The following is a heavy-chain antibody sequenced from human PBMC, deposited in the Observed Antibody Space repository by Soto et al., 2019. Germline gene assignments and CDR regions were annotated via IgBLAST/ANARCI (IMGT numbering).Heavy chain of an antibody. D-gene: IGHD6-19*01. CDR3: ARYGSGWYIFFDY. J-gene: IGHJ4*02. CDR2: INHSGNT. V-gene: IGHV4-34*02. Sequence: QVQIQQWGAGLLKPSETLSLTCAVYGGSFSGYYWSWIRQPPGKGLEWIGEINHSGNTNYNPSLKSQVNISVDTSNNQLSLKLSSVTAADTAVYYCARYGSGWYIFFDYWGQGTLVTVSS. CDR1: GGSFSGYY.